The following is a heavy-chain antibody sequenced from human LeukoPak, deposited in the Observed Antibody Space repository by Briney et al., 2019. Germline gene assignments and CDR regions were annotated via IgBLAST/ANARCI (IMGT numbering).Heavy chain of an antibody. V-gene: IGHV4-4*07. CDR3: ARGEHSVDS. CDR1: GGAIRSHY. CDR2: IYSSGYT. Sequence: SETLSLTCTVSGGAIRSHYWNWIRQPAGKGLEWIGRIYSSGYTNDNPSLKSRITMSVDMSKNQFSLRLNSVTAADTAVYYCARGEHSVDSWGQGMLVTVYS. J-gene: IGHJ4*02. D-gene: IGHD1/OR15-1a*01.